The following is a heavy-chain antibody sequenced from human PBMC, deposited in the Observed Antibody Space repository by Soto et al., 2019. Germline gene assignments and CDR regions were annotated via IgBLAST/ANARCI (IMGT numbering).Heavy chain of an antibody. CDR1: GGSFSNDY. D-gene: IGHD3-22*01. J-gene: IGHJ5*01. Sequence: KTSETLSLTCFISGGSFSNDYWTWIRQSPGKGLEWIGYIFHSGITGYNPSVKSRVTISIDKSRNLFSLNLTSVTAADTAVYYCARDRYFYDSRGYYRTLDSWGQGTLVTVSS. CDR2: IFHSGIT. V-gene: IGHV4-59*01. CDR3: ARDRYFYDSRGYYRTLDS.